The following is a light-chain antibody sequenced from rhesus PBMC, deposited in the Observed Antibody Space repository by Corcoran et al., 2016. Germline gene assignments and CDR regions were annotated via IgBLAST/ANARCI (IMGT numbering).Light chain of an antibody. CDR3: LQYNSDPFT. V-gene: IGKV1-43*02. J-gene: IGKJ3*01. CDR1: QGISNF. CDR2: DAS. Sequence: DIQMTQSPSSLSASVGDRVTITCRASQGISNFLSWYQQKPGKAPKLLIYDASTLQGGVPSRFSGSGSGTDFTFTISSLQPEDFATYYCLQYNSDPFTFGPGTKLDIK.